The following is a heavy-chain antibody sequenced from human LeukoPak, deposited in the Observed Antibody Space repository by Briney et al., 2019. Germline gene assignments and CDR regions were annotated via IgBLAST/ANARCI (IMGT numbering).Heavy chain of an antibody. D-gene: IGHD6-19*01. J-gene: IGHJ5*02. CDR1: GYSISSGYY. Sequence: PSETLSLTCTVSGYSISSGYYWGWIRQTPGKGLEWIGSIYHSGKTYYNPSLKSRVTISIDTSKNQFSPKLSSVTAADTAVYYCARDRISVADPPNWFDPWGQGTLVTVSS. V-gene: IGHV4-38-2*02. CDR3: ARDRISVADPPNWFDP. CDR2: IYHSGKT.